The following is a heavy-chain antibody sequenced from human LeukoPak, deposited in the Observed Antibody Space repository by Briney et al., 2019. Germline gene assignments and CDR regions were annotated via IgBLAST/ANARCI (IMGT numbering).Heavy chain of an antibody. CDR1: GFTISVYS. J-gene: IGHJ4*02. Sequence: PGGSLRLSCAASGFTISVYSMNWVRQPPGMGLEWVSYITSNSATIQYADSVKGRFTISRDNAKNSLSLQMNSLRDEDTAVYYCARSVGGHFDYWGQGMLVTVSS. CDR2: ITSNSATI. V-gene: IGHV3-48*02. D-gene: IGHD3-16*01. CDR3: ARSVGGHFDY.